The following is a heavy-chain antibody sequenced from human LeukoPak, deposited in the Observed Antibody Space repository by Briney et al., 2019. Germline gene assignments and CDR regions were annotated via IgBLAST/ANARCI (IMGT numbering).Heavy chain of an antibody. CDR2: IRSKANSYAT. J-gene: IGHJ4*02. Sequence: GGSLRLSCAASGFTFSGSAMHWVRQASGKGLEWVGRIRSKANSYATAYAASVKGRFTISRDDSKNTAYLQMNSLKTEDTAVYYCTRRLGAAEVLFDYWGQGTLVTVSS. CDR1: GFTFSGSA. V-gene: IGHV3-73*01. CDR3: TRRLGAAEVLFDY. D-gene: IGHD6-13*01.